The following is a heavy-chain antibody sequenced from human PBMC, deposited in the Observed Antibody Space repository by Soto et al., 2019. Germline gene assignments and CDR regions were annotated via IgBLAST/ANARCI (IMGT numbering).Heavy chain of an antibody. D-gene: IGHD2-15*01. CDR3: ASALVVAHYYYMDV. J-gene: IGHJ6*03. Sequence: SETLSLTCAVYGGSFIGYYWSWIRQPPGKGLEWIGEINHSGSTNYNPSLKSRVTISVDTSKNQFSLKLSSVTAADTAVYYCASALVVAHYYYMDVWGNGTTVTVSS. CDR2: INHSGST. V-gene: IGHV4-34*01. CDR1: GGSFIGYY.